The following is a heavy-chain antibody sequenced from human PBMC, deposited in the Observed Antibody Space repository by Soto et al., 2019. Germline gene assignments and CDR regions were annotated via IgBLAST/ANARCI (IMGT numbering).Heavy chain of an antibody. J-gene: IGHJ4*02. CDR2: INHSGST. V-gene: IGHV4-34*01. D-gene: IGHD4-17*01. CDR3: ARGLTTVTTVRYFDY. Sequence: SETLSLTCAVYGGSFSGYYWSWIRQPPGKGLEWIGEINHSGSTNYNPSLKSRVTISVDTSRNQFSLKLSSVTAADTAVYYCARGLTTVTTVRYFDYWGQGTLVTVSS. CDR1: GGSFSGYY.